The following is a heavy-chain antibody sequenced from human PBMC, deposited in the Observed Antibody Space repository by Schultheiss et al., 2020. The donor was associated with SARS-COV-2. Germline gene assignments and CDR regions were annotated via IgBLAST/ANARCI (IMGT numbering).Heavy chain of an antibody. CDR3: AREFWSITIFGVVSRHPFDP. Sequence: SETLSLTCTVSGGSVSSGSYYWSWLRQPPGKGLVWIGYIYYSGSTNYNPSLKSRVTISVDTSKNQFSLKLSSVTAADTAVYYCAREFWSITIFGVVSRHPFDPWGQGTLVTVSS. CDR1: GGSVSSGSYY. J-gene: IGHJ5*02. CDR2: IYYSGST. V-gene: IGHV4-61*01. D-gene: IGHD3-3*01.